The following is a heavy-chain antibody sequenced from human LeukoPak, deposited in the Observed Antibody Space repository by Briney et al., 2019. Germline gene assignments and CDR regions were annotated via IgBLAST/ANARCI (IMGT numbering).Heavy chain of an antibody. CDR1: GFTFSSFG. D-gene: IGHD5-12*01. J-gene: IGHJ4*02. Sequence: GGSLRLSCAASGFTFSSFGMHWVRQAPGKGLEWVAVIWHDGSNKDDAVSVKGRLAISRDNSKNTLYLEMNSLRAEDTAVYYCARDRWTYTYYFDYWGQGTLVTVSS. CDR3: ARDRWTYTYYFDY. CDR2: IWHDGSNK. V-gene: IGHV3-33*01.